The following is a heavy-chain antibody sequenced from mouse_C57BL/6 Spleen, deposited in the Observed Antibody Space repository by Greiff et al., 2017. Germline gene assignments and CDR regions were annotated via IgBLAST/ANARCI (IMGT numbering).Heavy chain of an antibody. CDR3: ARRYYGSSYEYFDV. D-gene: IGHD1-1*01. V-gene: IGHV1-50*01. CDR1: GYTFTSYW. CDR2: IDPSDSYT. J-gene: IGHJ1*03. Sequence: QVQLQQPGAELVKPGASVKLSCKASGYTFTSYWMQWVKQRPGQGLEWIGEIDPSDSYTNYNQKFKGKATLTVDTSSSTAYMQLSSLISEDSAVYYCARRYYGSSYEYFDVWGTGTTVTVSS.